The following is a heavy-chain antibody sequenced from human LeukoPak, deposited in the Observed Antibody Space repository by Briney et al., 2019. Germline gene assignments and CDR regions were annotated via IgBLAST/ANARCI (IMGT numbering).Heavy chain of an antibody. V-gene: IGHV3-74*01. D-gene: IGHD5-12*01. J-gene: IGHJ5*02. CDR2: INSDESRT. Sequence: GGSLRLSCAASGFTLNSYWMHCVRHAPGKGLVSLSRINSDESRTAYADSVKGRFSISRDNAKNTLYLQMNSLRAEDTAVYYCARGYGDWFDPWGQGTLVTVSS. CDR3: ARGYGDWFDP. CDR1: GFTLNSYW.